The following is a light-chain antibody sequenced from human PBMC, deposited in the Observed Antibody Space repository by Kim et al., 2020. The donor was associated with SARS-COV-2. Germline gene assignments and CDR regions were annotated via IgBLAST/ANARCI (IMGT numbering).Light chain of an antibody. CDR3: QSYDGSGVV. CDR1: SGGLAGYF. V-gene: IGLV6-57*02. Sequence: GNELIISCTGTSGGLAGYFDVWYQQRPGGAPTTVIDEDKQSPTAVPDRFSGCLDSSSNSAPLTIARLKAEDEADYYCQSYDGSGVVFGGGTQLTVL. CDR2: EDK. J-gene: IGLJ3*02.